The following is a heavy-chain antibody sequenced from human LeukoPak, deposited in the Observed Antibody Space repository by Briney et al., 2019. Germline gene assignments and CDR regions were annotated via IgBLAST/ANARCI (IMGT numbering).Heavy chain of an antibody. CDR3: AFFSWPYY. D-gene: IGHD3-3*01. V-gene: IGHV3-74*01. CDR1: GFTFSSNW. J-gene: IGHJ4*02. Sequence: GGSLRLSCAASGFTFSSNWMHWVRQAPGKGLVWVSRIKSDGSSTIYADSVKGRFTISRDNAKNTLYLQMNSLRAEDTAVYYCAFFSWPYYWGRGPRVTVPS. CDR2: IKSDGSST.